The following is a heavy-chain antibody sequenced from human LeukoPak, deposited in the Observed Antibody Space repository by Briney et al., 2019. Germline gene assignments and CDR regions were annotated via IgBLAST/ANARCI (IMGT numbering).Heavy chain of an antibody. CDR1: GGSISSGGYY. J-gene: IGHJ6*02. CDR3: ARGPHYHDSSGYSPSYSYAMDV. CDR2: IYYSGSP. V-gene: IGHV4-61*08. Sequence: PSETLSLTCTVSGGSISSGGYYWSWIRQHPGKGLEWIGYIYYSGSPNYNPSLRSRVIISVDTSKKQFSLDLRSVTAADTAFYYCARGPHYHDSSGYSPSYSYAMDVWGQGTTVTVSS. D-gene: IGHD3-22*01.